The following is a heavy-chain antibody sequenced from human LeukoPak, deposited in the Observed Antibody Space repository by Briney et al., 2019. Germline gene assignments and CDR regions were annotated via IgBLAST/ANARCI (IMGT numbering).Heavy chain of an antibody. J-gene: IGHJ4*02. CDR2: IYSGGST. V-gene: IGHV3-66*01. CDR1: GFTVRSNY. CDR3: ARGYFDRSGEFDY. D-gene: IGHD3-22*01. Sequence: GGSLRLSCAASGFTVRSNYMSWVRQAPGKGLEWVSIIYSGGSTYYADSVKGRFTISRDNSKNTLYLQMNSLRAKDTAVYYCARGYFDRSGEFDYWGQGTLVTVSS.